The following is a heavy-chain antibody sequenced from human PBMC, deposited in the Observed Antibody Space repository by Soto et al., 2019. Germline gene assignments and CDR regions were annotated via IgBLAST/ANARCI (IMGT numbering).Heavy chain of an antibody. CDR3: ARRFGSSGYYDDAFDI. D-gene: IGHD3-22*01. V-gene: IGHV5-51*01. CDR2: IYPGDSDT. CDR1: GYSFTCDW. J-gene: IGHJ3*02. Sequence: PGESLKISCKXSGYSFTCDWIGAVRQMPGKGLECXXIIYPGDSDTRYSPSFQGQVTISADKSISTAYLQWSSLKASDTAMYCCARRFGSSGYYDDAFDIWGQGTMVTVSS.